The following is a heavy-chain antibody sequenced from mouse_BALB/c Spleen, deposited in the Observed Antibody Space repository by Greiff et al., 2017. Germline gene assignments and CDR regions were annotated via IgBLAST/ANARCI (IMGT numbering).Heavy chain of an antibody. CDR1: GFSLSRYS. CDR3: ANTVNHYYAMDY. Sequence: VQRVESGPGLVAPSQSLSITCTVSGFSLSRYSVHWVRQPPGKGLEWLGMIWGGGSTDYNSALKSRLSISKDNSKSQVFLKMNSLQTDDTAMYYCANTVNHYYAMDYWGQGTSVTVSS. J-gene: IGHJ4*01. V-gene: IGHV2-6-4*01. D-gene: IGHD1-1*01. CDR2: IWGGGST.